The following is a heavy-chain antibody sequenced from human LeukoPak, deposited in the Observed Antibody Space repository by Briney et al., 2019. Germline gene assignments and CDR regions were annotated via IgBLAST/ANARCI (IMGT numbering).Heavy chain of an antibody. V-gene: IGHV1-46*01. CDR1: GGTFSSYA. J-gene: IGHJ5*02. Sequence: GASVKVSRKASGGTFSSYAISWVRQAPGQGLEWMGIINPSGGSTSYAQKFQGRVTMTRDMSTSTVYMELSSLRSEDTAVYYCARVSIAVADWGWFDPWGQGTLVTVSS. D-gene: IGHD6-19*01. CDR2: INPSGGST. CDR3: ARVSIAVADWGWFDP.